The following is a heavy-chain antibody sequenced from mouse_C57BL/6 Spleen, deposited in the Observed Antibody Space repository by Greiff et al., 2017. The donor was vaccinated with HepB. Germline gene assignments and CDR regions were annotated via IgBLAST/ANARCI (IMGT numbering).Heavy chain of an antibody. J-gene: IGHJ3*01. CDR1: GYAFTNYL. CDR2: INPGSGGT. Sequence: VQLQQSGAELVRPGTSVKVSCKASGYAFTNYLIEWVKQRPGQGLEWIGVINPGSGGTNYNEKFKGKATLTADKSSSTAYMQLSSLTSEDSAVYFCARNYYGSFDWFAYWGQGTLVTVSA. V-gene: IGHV1-54*01. D-gene: IGHD1-1*01. CDR3: ARNYYGSFDWFAY.